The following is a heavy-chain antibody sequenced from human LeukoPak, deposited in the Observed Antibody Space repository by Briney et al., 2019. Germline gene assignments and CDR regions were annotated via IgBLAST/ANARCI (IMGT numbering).Heavy chain of an antibody. V-gene: IGHV4-39*01. Sequence: AETLSLTCTVSGGSISSSRYYWGWIRQPPGKGLEGIGSIYYSGSTYYNPSLNSQFTISVDTSKNQFSLKLSSVTAADTAVYYCARLLGYCSGGSCYSDFHDYWGQGALVTVSS. D-gene: IGHD2-15*01. CDR2: IYYSGST. CDR3: ARLLGYCSGGSCYSDFHDY. CDR1: GGSISSSRYY. J-gene: IGHJ4*02.